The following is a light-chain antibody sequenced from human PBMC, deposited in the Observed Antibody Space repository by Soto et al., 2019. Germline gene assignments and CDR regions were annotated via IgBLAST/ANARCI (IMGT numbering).Light chain of an antibody. Sequence: IQLTQSPSSLSASVGDRVTITCRASQAIRGALAWYQQKPGKAPKLMIYDVSSLQSGVPSRFSGSGSGTDFTLTISSLQPEDFATYYCQQFNTYPITFGQETRLEIK. CDR3: QQFNTYPIT. J-gene: IGKJ5*01. CDR1: QAIRGA. CDR2: DVS. V-gene: IGKV1-13*02.